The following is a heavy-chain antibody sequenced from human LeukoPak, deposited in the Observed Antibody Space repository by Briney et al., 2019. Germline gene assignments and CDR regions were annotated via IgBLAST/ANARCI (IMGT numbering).Heavy chain of an antibody. D-gene: IGHD4-23*01. J-gene: IGHJ4*02. Sequence: GGSLRLSCATSGFTFSNCGMSWVRQAPGKGLQWLSVIGGDGTTYYADSVKGRFTISRDNSKNTLYLQMNSLRAEDTAVYYCAKDITRYGGNAVDYWGQGTLVTVSS. CDR1: GFTFSNCG. CDR3: AKDITRYGGNAVDY. CDR2: IGGDGTT. V-gene: IGHV3-23*03.